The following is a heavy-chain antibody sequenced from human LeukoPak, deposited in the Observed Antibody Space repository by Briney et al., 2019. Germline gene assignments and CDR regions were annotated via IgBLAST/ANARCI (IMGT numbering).Heavy chain of an antibody. CDR3: ARDKERYSSSWYQNYYGMDV. Sequence: ASVKVSCKASGYTFTGYYMHWVRQAPGQGLEWMGWINPNSGGTNYAQKFQGWVIMTRDTSISTAYMELSRLRSDDTAVYYCARDKERYSSSWYQNYYGMDVWGQGTTVTVSS. CDR2: INPNSGGT. CDR1: GYTFTGYY. J-gene: IGHJ6*02. D-gene: IGHD6-13*01. V-gene: IGHV1-2*04.